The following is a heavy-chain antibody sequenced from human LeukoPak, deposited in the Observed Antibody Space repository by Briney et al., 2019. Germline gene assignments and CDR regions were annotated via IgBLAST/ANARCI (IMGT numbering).Heavy chain of an antibody. V-gene: IGHV3-74*01. CDR1: GFTFSSYW. CDR2: INSDGSST. Sequence: GGSLRLSCAASGFTFSSYWMHWVRQAPGKGLVWVSRINSDGSSTSYADSVKGRFTISRDNAKNTLYLQMNSLRAEDTAVYYCARGAMVRAYPSGHYYYYYMDVWGKGTTVTISS. CDR3: ARGAMVRAYPSGHYYYYYMDV. D-gene: IGHD3-10*01. J-gene: IGHJ6*03.